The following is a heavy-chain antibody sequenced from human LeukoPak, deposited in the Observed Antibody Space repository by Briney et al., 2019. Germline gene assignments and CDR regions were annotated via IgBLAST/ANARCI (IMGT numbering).Heavy chain of an antibody. D-gene: IGHD3-9*01. CDR2: IGFGDDSA. J-gene: IGHJ5*02. V-gene: IGHV3-23*01. CDR3: AKDPTSVGGRHDWLLDS. Sequence: GGSLRLSCAASGFTFSNYAMSWVRQAPGKGLEWVSTIGFGDDSAYYADSVKGRFTISRDNSKNTLYLQMNYLRAEDTAVYYCAKDPTSVGGRHDWLLDSWGQGTLVTASS. CDR1: GFTFSNYA.